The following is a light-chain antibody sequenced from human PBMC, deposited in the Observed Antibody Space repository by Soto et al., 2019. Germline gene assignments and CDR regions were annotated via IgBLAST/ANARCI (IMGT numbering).Light chain of an antibody. V-gene: IGLV1-47*01. Sequence: QSVLTQPPSASGTPGQRVTISCSGSSSNIGSNYVYWYQQLPGTAPKLLIYRNNQRPSGVPDRFSGSKSGTSASLAISGLQTGDEADFYCGAWDTSLSAYVFGTGTKLTGL. CDR3: GAWDTSLSAYV. J-gene: IGLJ1*01. CDR2: RNN. CDR1: SSNIGSNY.